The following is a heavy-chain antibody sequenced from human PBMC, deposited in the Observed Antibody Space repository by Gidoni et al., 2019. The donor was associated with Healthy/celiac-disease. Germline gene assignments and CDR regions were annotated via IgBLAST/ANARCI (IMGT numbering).Heavy chain of an antibody. Sequence: QITLKESGPTLVKPTQTLTLTCTFSGFSLSTSGVGVGWIRQPPGKALEWLALIYWNDDKRYSPSLKSRLTITKDTSKNQVVLTMTNMDPVDTATYYCAHGPGTIFGVVYFDYWGQGTLVTVSS. CDR3: AHGPGTIFGVVYFDY. V-gene: IGHV2-5*01. J-gene: IGHJ4*02. D-gene: IGHD3-3*01. CDR2: IYWNDDK. CDR1: GFSLSTSGVG.